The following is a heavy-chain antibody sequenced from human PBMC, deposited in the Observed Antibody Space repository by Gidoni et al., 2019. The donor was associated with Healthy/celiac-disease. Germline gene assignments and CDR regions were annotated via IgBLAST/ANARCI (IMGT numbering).Heavy chain of an antibody. J-gene: IGHJ3*02. CDR2: IYYSGST. CDR3: ARLNYYDSSGYLDAFDI. D-gene: IGHD3-22*01. Sequence: QVQLQESGPGLVKPSETLSLTCTVSGGSISSYYWSWIRQPPGKGLEWIGYIYYSGSTNYNPSLKSRVTISVDTSKNQFSLKLSSVTAADTAVYYCARLNYYDSSGYLDAFDIWGQGTMVTVSS. V-gene: IGHV4-59*01. CDR1: GGSISSYY.